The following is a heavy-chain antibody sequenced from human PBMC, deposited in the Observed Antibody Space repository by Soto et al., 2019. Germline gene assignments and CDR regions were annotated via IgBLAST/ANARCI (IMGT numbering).Heavy chain of an antibody. D-gene: IGHD3-9*01. CDR2: ISSSGSSI. CDR3: AGGTDFDWLFAPLN. V-gene: IGHV3-11*01. Sequence: VQLVESGGGLVKPGGSLRLSCAASGFTFSDYYMSWIRQAPGKGLEWVSYISSSGSSIYYADSVKGRFTISRDNAKNSLYPQMNSLRAEDTAVYYCAGGTDFDWLFAPLNWGQGTLVTVSS. J-gene: IGHJ4*02. CDR1: GFTFSDYY.